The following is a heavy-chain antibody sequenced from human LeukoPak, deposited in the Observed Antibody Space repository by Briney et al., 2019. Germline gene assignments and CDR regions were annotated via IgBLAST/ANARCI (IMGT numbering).Heavy chain of an antibody. D-gene: IGHD6-13*01. V-gene: IGHV3-43D*03. CDR2: ISWDGGST. J-gene: IGHJ4*02. CDR1: GFTFDDYA. Sequence: GGSLRLSCAASGFTFDDYAMHWVRQAPGKGLEWVSLISWDGGSTYYADSVKGRFTISRDNSKNSLYLQMNSLRAEDTALYYCAEGDQEQLVPDYWGQGTLVTVSS. CDR3: AEGDQEQLVPDY.